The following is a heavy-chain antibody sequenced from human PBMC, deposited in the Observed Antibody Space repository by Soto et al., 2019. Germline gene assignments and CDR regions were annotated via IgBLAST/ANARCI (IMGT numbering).Heavy chain of an antibody. D-gene: IGHD6-13*01. CDR3: ARDSSSWTGWGYFDY. Sequence: AASVKVSCKASGGTFSSYAISWVRQAPGQGLEWMGGIIPIFGTANYAQKFQGRVTITADESTSTAYMELSSLRSEDTAVYYCARDSSSWTGWGYFDYWGQGTLVTVSS. CDR1: GGTFSSYA. CDR2: IIPIFGTA. V-gene: IGHV1-69*13. J-gene: IGHJ4*02.